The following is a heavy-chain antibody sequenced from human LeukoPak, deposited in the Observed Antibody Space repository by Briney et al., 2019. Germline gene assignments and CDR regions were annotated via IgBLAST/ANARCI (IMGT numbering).Heavy chain of an antibody. V-gene: IGHV3-33*06. D-gene: IGHD5-18*01. CDR3: AKDEELWDEYYFDY. CDR2: IWYDGSNK. Sequence: GRSLRLSRAASGFTFSSYGMHWVRQAPGKGLEWVAVIWYDGSNKYYADSVKGRFTISRDNSKNTLYLQMNSLRAEDTAVYYCAKDEELWDEYYFDYWGQGTLVTVSS. J-gene: IGHJ4*02. CDR1: GFTFSSYG.